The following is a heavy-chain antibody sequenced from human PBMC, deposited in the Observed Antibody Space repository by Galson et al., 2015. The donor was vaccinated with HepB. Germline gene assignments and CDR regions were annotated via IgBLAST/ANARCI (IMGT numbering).Heavy chain of an antibody. D-gene: IGHD1-26*01. CDR3: ARGDPANSGRHYATFDF. J-gene: IGHJ3*01. CDR2: INPNSGGT. V-gene: IGHV1-2*02. Sequence: SVKVSCKAPGYTFTGYYIHWVRQAPGQGLEWLGWINPNSGGTKYAQKFQDRVILTRDTSISTAQMELRRLRSDDTAVYYCARGDPANSGRHYATFDFWGQGTMVTVSS. CDR1: GYTFTGYY.